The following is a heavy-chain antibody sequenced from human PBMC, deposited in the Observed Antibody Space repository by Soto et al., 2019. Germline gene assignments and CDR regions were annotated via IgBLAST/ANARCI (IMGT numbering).Heavy chain of an antibody. CDR1: GFTFSSYG. Sequence: TGGSLRLSCAASGFTFSSYGMHWVRQAPGKGLEWVAVIWYDGSNKYYADSVKGRFTISRDNSKNTLYLQMNSLRAEDTAVYYCARDFKAVAPNDYWGQGTLVTVSS. D-gene: IGHD6-19*01. J-gene: IGHJ4*02. V-gene: IGHV3-33*01. CDR2: IWYDGSNK. CDR3: ARDFKAVAPNDY.